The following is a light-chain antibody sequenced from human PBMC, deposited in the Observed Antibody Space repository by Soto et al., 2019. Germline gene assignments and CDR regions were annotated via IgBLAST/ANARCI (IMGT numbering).Light chain of an antibody. J-gene: IGKJ1*01. Sequence: EPVVTKSHGTLSLSPAARATLSCGARQRVINNDLAWYQQKPGQAPRRLIYGASSMATGIPDRFSGSGSGTDFTLTISRLEPEDFAVYYCQQYSSSPRTFGQGTKVDIK. V-gene: IGKV3-20*01. CDR1: QRVINND. CDR3: QQYSSSPRT. CDR2: GAS.